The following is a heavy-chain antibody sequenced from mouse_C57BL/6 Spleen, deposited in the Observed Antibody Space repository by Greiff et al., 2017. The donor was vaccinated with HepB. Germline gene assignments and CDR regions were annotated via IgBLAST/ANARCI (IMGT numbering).Heavy chain of an antibody. J-gene: IGHJ2*01. V-gene: IGHV5-16*01. CDR1: GFTFSDYY. Sequence: EVQLQESEGGLVQPGRSMKLSCTASGFTFSDYYMAWVRQVPEKGLEWVANINYDGSSTYYLDSLKSRFIISRDNAKNILYLQMSSLKSEDTATYYCARDGAYYFDYWGQGTTLTVSS. CDR2: INYDGSST. CDR3: ARDGAYYFDY.